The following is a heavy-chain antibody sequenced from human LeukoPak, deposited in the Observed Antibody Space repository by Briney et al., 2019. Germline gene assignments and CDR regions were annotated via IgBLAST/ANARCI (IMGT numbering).Heavy chain of an antibody. V-gene: IGHV3-64*01. Sequence: GGSLRLSCAASGFTFSSYAMHWVRQAPGKGLEYVSAISSNGGSTYYANSVKGRFTISRDNSKNTLYLQMGSLRAEDMAVYYCARVHTALVGYDYWGQGTLVTVSS. CDR3: ARVHTALVGYDY. CDR2: ISSNGGST. CDR1: GFTFSSYA. D-gene: IGHD5-18*01. J-gene: IGHJ4*02.